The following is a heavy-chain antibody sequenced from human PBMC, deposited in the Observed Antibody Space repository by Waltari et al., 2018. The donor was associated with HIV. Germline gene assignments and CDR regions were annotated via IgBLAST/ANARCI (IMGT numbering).Heavy chain of an antibody. V-gene: IGHV3-7*01. J-gene: IGHJ4*02. Sequence: EGQLVESGGGLVQPGGSLRLSCAASGFTFSSYWMSWVRQAPGKGLGWVANIKQDGSEKYDVDSVKGRFTISRDNAKNSLYLQMNSLRAEDTAVYFCARRRGSYCLDYWGQGTLVTVSS. CDR1: GFTFSSYW. CDR3: ARRRGSYCLDY. CDR2: IKQDGSEK. D-gene: IGHD1-26*01.